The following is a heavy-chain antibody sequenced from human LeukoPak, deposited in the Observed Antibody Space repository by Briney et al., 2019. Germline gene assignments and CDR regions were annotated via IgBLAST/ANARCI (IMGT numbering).Heavy chain of an antibody. CDR1: GFTFSSYG. V-gene: IGHV3-30*03. D-gene: IGHD4-23*01. CDR2: ISYDGSNK. Sequence: GGSLRLSCAASGFTFSSYGMHWVRQAPGKGLKWVAVISYDGSNKYYADSVKGRFTISRDNSKNTLYLQMNSLRAEDTAVYYCASDYGGIFYWGQGTLVTVSS. J-gene: IGHJ4*02. CDR3: ASDYGGIFY.